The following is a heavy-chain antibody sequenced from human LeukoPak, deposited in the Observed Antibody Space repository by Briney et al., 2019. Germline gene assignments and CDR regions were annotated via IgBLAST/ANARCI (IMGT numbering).Heavy chain of an antibody. CDR3: ARGSSGWYYFDY. D-gene: IGHD6-19*01. CDR1: GGTFSIYA. CDR2: IIPIFGTA. Sequence: GASVKVSCKASGGTFSIYAISWVRQAPGQGLEWMGGIIPIFGTANYAQKFQVRVTITADKSTSTAYMELSSLRSEDTAVYYCARGSSGWYYFDYWGEGTLVTVSS. V-gene: IGHV1-69*06. J-gene: IGHJ4*02.